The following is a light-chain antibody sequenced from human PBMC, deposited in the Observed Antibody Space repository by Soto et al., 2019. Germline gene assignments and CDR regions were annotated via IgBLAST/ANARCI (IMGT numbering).Light chain of an antibody. CDR1: QSISSY. CDR3: QQLNSYPRSIT. CDR2: AAS. Sequence: DIQMTQSPSSLSASVGDRVTITCRASQSISSYLNWYQQKPGKAPKLLIYAASTLQSGIPSRFSGSGSGTDFTLTISSLQPEGFATYYCQQLNSYPRSITFGQGTRLEIK. V-gene: IGKV1-39*01. J-gene: IGKJ5*01.